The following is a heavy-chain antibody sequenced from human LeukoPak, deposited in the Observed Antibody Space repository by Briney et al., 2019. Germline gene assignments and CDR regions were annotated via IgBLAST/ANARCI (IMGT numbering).Heavy chain of an antibody. D-gene: IGHD3-22*01. J-gene: IGHJ6*03. CDR2: FDPEDGET. CDR3: ARGVYYYDRKGYYMDV. CDR1: GYTLTELS. Sequence: ASVKVSCKVSGYTLTELSMHWVRQAPGKGLEWMGGFDPEDGETTYAQKFQGRVTMTEDTSTDTAYMELSSLRSEDTAVYYCARGVYYYDRKGYYMDVWGKGTTVTISS. V-gene: IGHV1-24*01.